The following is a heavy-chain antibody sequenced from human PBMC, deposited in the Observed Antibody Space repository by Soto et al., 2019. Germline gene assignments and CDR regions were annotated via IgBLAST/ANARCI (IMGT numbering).Heavy chain of an antibody. D-gene: IGHD6-13*01. J-gene: IGHJ6*02. CDR1: GYTFTGYY. Sequence: ASVKVSCKASGYTFTGYYMHWVRQAPGQGLEWMGWNNPNSGGTNYAQKFQGWVTMTRETSISTAYMELSRLRSDDTAVYYCARRIAAAGNGYGMDVWGQGTTVTVSS. V-gene: IGHV1-2*04. CDR2: NNPNSGGT. CDR3: ARRIAAAGNGYGMDV.